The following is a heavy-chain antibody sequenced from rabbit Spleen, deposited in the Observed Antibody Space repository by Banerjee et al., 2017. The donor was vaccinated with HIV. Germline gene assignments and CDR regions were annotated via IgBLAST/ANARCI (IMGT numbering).Heavy chain of an antibody. J-gene: IGHJ4*01. Sequence: QSLEESGGGLVQHEGSLTLTCTASGISFGFSDYMCWVRQAPGKGLEWIACIDAGSRGFTYHASWAKGRFTISKTSSTTVTLQMTDLTAADTATYFCARNFDLWGPGTLVTVS. CDR3: ARNFDL. CDR1: GISFGFSDY. CDR2: IDAGSRGFT. V-gene: IGHV1S40*01.